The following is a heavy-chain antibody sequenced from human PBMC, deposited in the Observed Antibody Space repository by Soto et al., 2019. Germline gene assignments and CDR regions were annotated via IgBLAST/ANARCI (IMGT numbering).Heavy chain of an antibody. V-gene: IGHV1-69*02. CDR3: AASYGSGYRAFDY. J-gene: IGHJ4*02. CDR1: GNTFSFYT. D-gene: IGHD3-10*01. CDR2: INPIVSMS. Sequence: QVQLVQSGTEVKKPGSSVKVSCKASGNTFSFYTINWVRQAPGLGLEWVGRINPIVSMSNYAQKCQGRVSMTADKSTSTAYMELRSLRSDETAMYFCAASYGSGYRAFDYWGQGALVTVSS.